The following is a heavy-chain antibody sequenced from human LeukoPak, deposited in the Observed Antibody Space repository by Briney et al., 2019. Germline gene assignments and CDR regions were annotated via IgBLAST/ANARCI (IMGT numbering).Heavy chain of an antibody. V-gene: IGHV3-66*01. CDR1: GFTVSSNY. CDR2: IYSGGST. CDR3: ARGAYSSASAYFDH. Sequence: GGSLRLSCAASGFTVSSNYMSWVRQAPGKGLEWVSVIYSGGSTYYADSVRGRFTISRDNSKNTLYLQMNSLTPEDTAVYYCARGAYSSASAYFDHWGQETLVTVSS. J-gene: IGHJ4*02. D-gene: IGHD6-19*01.